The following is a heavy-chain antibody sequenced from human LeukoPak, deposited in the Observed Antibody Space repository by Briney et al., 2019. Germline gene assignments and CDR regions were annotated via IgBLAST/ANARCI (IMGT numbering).Heavy chain of an antibody. Sequence: GGSLRLSCAASGFTFSDYYMSWICQAPGKGLEWVSYISSSGSTIYYADSVKGRFTISRDNAKNSLYLQMNSLGPEDTAVYYCARDPYSGNYGNYYYYYMDVWGKGTTVTISS. D-gene: IGHD1-26*01. CDR3: ARDPYSGNYGNYYYYYMDV. J-gene: IGHJ6*03. V-gene: IGHV3-11*04. CDR1: GFTFSDYY. CDR2: ISSSGSTI.